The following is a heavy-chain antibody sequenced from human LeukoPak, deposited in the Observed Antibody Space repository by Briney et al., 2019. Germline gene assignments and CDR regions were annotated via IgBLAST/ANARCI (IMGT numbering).Heavy chain of an antibody. CDR1: GFTFHDYA. CDR2: ISWDGGSS. CDR3: AKDYGSGSPGSYFDY. J-gene: IGHJ4*02. Sequence: GGFLRLSCAASGFTFHDYAMHWVRHAPGKGLEWVSLISWDGGSSYYADSVKGRFTISRDNSKNSLYLQMNSLRAEDTALYYCAKDYGSGSPGSYFDYWGQGTLVTVSS. V-gene: IGHV3-43D*04. D-gene: IGHD3-10*01.